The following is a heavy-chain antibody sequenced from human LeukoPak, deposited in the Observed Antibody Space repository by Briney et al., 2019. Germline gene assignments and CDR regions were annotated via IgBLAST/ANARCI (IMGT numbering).Heavy chain of an antibody. CDR1: GGTFSSYA. D-gene: IGHD2-21*02. CDR3: ARVNCGGDCYSDRGAFDI. CDR2: IIPIFGTA. Sequence: SVKVSCNASGGTFSSYAISWVRQAPGQGLEWMGGIIPIFGTANYAQKFQGRVTITADKSTSTAYMELSSLRSEDTAVYYCARVNCGGDCYSDRGAFDIWGQGTMVTVSS. J-gene: IGHJ3*02. V-gene: IGHV1-69*06.